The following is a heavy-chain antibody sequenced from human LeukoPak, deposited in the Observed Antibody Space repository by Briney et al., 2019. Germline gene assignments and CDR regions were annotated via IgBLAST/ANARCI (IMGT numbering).Heavy chain of an antibody. J-gene: IGHJ4*02. CDR2: MNPNSGNT. CDR1: GYTFTSYD. D-gene: IGHD6-6*01. CDR3: ARAPSSSSPPALAY. V-gene: IGHV1-8*01. Sequence: ASVKVSCKASGYTFTSYDINWVRQAAGQGLEWMGWMNPNSGNTGYAQKFQGRVTITRNTSISTAYMELSSLRSEDTAVYYCARAPSSSSPPALAYWGQGTLVTVSS.